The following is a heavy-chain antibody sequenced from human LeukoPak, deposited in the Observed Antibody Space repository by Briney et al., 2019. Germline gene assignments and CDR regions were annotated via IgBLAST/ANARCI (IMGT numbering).Heavy chain of an antibody. D-gene: IGHD3-3*01. Sequence: GGSLRLSCAASGFTVSSNYMSWVRQAPGKGLEWVSVIYSGGSTYYADSVKGRFTISRDNSKNTLYLQMNSLRAEDTAVYYCARAVWANYDFWSGPYGMDVWGQGTTVTVSS. CDR1: GFTVSSNY. J-gene: IGHJ6*02. V-gene: IGHV3-66*01. CDR3: ARAVWANYDFWSGPYGMDV. CDR2: IYSGGST.